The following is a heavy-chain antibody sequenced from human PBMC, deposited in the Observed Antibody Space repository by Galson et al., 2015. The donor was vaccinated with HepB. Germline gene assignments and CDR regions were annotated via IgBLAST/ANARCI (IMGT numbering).Heavy chain of an antibody. D-gene: IGHD1-1*01. V-gene: IGHV2-5*02. CDR3: ARKAPGELFDF. CDR2: IYWDGDK. Sequence: PALVKPTQTLTLTCNFSGFSLKGGVGVGWIRQPPGKGLEWLAVIYWDGDKRLNPTLKTRLAIRKDISKDQVVLTMTNMDPIDTATYFCARKAPGELFDFWGQGALVTVAS. CDR1: GFSLKGGVG. J-gene: IGHJ4*02.